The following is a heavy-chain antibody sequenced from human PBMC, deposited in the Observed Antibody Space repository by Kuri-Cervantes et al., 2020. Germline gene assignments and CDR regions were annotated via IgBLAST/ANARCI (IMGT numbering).Heavy chain of an antibody. J-gene: IGHJ6*03. CDR2: IIPIFGTA. V-gene: IGHV1-69*13. D-gene: IGHD3-3*01. CDR3: AREGGARITIFGVAHGYYMDV. CDR1: GGTFSSYA. Sequence: SVKVSCKASGGTFSSYAISWVRQAPGQGLEWMRGIIPIFGTANYAQKFQGRVTITADESTSTAYMELSSLRSEDTAVYYCAREGGARITIFGVAHGYYMDVWGKGTTVTVSS.